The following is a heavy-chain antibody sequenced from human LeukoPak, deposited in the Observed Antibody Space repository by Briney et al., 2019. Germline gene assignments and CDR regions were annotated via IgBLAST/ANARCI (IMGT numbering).Heavy chain of an antibody. Sequence: GASVEVSCKASGGTFSSYAISWVRQAPGQGLEWMGGIIPIFGTANYAQKFQGRVTITADESTSTAYMELSSLRSEDTALYYCALNTVAGTDWYGYYFDYWGQGTLVTVSS. V-gene: IGHV1-69*13. D-gene: IGHD6-19*01. CDR3: ALNTVAGTDWYGYYFDY. CDR2: IIPIFGTA. CDR1: GGTFSSYA. J-gene: IGHJ4*02.